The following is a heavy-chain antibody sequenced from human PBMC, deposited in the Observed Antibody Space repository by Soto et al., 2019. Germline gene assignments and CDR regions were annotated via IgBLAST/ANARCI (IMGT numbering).Heavy chain of an antibody. CDR2: ITSKRYGGTT. D-gene: IGHD3-10*01. CDR1: GFTFGDYA. Sequence: GGSLRLSCTASGFTFGDYAMIWFRQAPGKGLEWVGFITSKRYGGTTEYAASVKGRFTISRDDSKSIAYLQMNSLKIDDTAVYHCSRDPRKNRGAPLDYWGQGTLVTVSS. J-gene: IGHJ4*02. V-gene: IGHV3-49*03. CDR3: SRDPRKNRGAPLDY.